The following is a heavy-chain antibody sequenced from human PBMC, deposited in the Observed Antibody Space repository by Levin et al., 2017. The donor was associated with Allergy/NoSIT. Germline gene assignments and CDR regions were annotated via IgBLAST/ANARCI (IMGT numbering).Heavy chain of an antibody. CDR3: ARDHGELPFDY. Sequence: ASVKVSXXXXGYPCRREQRKRAKQDQGQGLEWMGWINPNSGGTNYAQKFQGRVTMTRDTSISTAYMELSRLRSDDTAVYYCARDHGELPFDYWGQGTLVTVSS. CDR1: GYPCRREQ. J-gene: IGHJ4*02. CDR2: INPNSGGT. D-gene: IGHD1-26*01. V-gene: IGHV1-2*02.